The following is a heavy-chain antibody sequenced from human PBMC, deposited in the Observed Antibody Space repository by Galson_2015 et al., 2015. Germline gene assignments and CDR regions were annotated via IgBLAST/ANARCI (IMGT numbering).Heavy chain of an antibody. CDR3: AKGVGSDFYYANDY. J-gene: IGHJ4*02. D-gene: IGHD3-22*01. Sequence: RLSCAASGFTFSSYAMSWVRQAPGKGLEWVSLITASGGSPYYADSVKRRFTISRDNSKNTLYLQMNSLRAEDTAMYYCAKGVGSDFYYANDYWGQGTLVPVSS. CDR2: ITASGGSP. V-gene: IGHV3-23*01. CDR1: GFTFSSYA.